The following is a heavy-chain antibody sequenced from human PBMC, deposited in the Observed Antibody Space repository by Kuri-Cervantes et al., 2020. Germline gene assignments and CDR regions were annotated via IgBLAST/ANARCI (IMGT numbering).Heavy chain of an antibody. CDR3: ARGRVTRWLPDAFDI. D-gene: IGHD3-22*01. CDR1: GGSTSNYY. V-gene: IGHV4-59*12. CDR2: IYYSGTT. Sequence: SETLSLTCTVSGGSTSNYYWSWIRQPPGKGLEWIGYIYYSGTTKYNPSLKSRVTISVDTSKNQFSLKLSSVTAADTAVYYCARGRVTRWLPDAFDIWGQGTMVTVSS. J-gene: IGHJ3*02.